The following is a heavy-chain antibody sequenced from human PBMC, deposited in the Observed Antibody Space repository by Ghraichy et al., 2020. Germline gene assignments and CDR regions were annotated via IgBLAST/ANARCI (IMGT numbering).Heavy chain of an antibody. J-gene: IGHJ3*02. V-gene: IGHV4-39*01. CDR1: GDSISSANYY. CDR3: ARPYKQWLVGGSAFDI. Sequence: SETLSLTCTVSGDSISSANYYWGWIRQPPGKGLEWIGSIYHSGNTSYNPSLKSRVTISVDTSKNQFSLRLTSVTAADTAVYYCARPYKQWLVGGSAFDIWGQGTMVTVSS. CDR2: IYHSGNT. D-gene: IGHD6-19*01.